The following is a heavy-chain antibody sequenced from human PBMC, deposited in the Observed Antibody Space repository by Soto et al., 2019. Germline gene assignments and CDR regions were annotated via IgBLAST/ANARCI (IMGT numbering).Heavy chain of an antibody. Sequence: SETLSLTCAVYGDSFNYYYWTWIRQAPGKGLEWIGEIDHSGRTNCNPSVKSRITISEDTSQNQFSLKLNSVTAADTAVYYCGRGSWVVSFDHGGQGPPVTVSS. CDR1: GDSFNYYY. V-gene: IGHV4-34*01. CDR3: GRGSWVVSFDH. J-gene: IGHJ4*02. CDR2: IDHSGRT. D-gene: IGHD2-15*01.